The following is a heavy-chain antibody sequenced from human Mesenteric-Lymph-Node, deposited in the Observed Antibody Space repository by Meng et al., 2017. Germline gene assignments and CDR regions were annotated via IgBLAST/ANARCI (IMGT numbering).Heavy chain of an antibody. V-gene: IGHV3-43D*04. J-gene: IGHJ3*02. Sequence: GESLKISCAASGFTFDDYAMHWVRQAPGKGLEWVSLISWDGGSTYYADSVKGRFTISRDNSKNSLYLRMNSLRAEDTALYYCAKDEEMATISGAFDIWGQGTMVTVSS. CDR3: AKDEEMATISGAFDI. CDR1: GFTFDDYA. D-gene: IGHD5-24*01. CDR2: ISWDGGST.